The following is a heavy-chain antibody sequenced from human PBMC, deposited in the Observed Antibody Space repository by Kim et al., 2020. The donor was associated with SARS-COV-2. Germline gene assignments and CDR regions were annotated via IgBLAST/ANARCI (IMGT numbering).Heavy chain of an antibody. V-gene: IGHV5-10-1*01. CDR3: ARHLLYCGGDCYSGYFQH. J-gene: IGHJ1*01. Sequence: GESLKISCKGSGYSFTSYWIRWVRQMPGKGLEWMGRIDPSDSYTNYSPSFQGHVTISADKSISTAYLQWSSLKASDTAMYYCARHLLYCGGDCYSGYFQHWGQGTLVTVSS. CDR2: IDPSDSYT. D-gene: IGHD2-21*02. CDR1: GYSFTSYW.